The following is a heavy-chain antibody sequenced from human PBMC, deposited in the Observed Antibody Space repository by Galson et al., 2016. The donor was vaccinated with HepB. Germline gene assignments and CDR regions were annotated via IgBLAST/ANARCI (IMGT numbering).Heavy chain of an antibody. CDR3: AKDTRGGFCSRWFDP. CDR2: ISGSGGSP. Sequence: SLRLSCAASGFTFSNYAMSWVRQAPGKGLEWVSAISGSGGSPYYADSVKGRFTISRDNSKTTLYLQMNSLRVEDTALYYCAKDTRGGFCSRWFDPWGQGTLVTVSS. D-gene: IGHD2-15*01. CDR1: GFTFSNYA. V-gene: IGHV3-23*01. J-gene: IGHJ5*02.